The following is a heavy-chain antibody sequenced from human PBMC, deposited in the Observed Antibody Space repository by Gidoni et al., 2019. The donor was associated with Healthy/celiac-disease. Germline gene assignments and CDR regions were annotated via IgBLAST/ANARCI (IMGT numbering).Heavy chain of an antibody. Sequence: EVQLLESGGGLVQPGGSLRLSCAASGFPFSSYAMSWVRQAPGKGLEWVSAISGSGGSTYYADSVKGRFTISRDNSKNTLYLQMNSLRAEDTAVYYCAKGGFDWLLYSYFDYWGQGTLVTVSS. CDR2: ISGSGGST. CDR1: GFPFSSYA. V-gene: IGHV3-23*01. J-gene: IGHJ4*02. D-gene: IGHD3-9*01. CDR3: AKGGFDWLLYSYFDY.